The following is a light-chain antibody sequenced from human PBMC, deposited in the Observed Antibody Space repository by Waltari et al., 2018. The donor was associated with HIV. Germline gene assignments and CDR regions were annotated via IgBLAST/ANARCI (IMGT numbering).Light chain of an antibody. CDR1: SSAIGGYNY. J-gene: IGLJ3*02. Sequence: QSALTQPASVSGSPGQSITIPCTGTSSAIGGYNYVSWYQKHPGKPPKVLIYDVINRPSGISERFSGSKSGSTASLTISGLQAEDEADYYCASYTARSIPWVFGGGTKLTVV. V-gene: IGLV2-14*03. CDR3: ASYTARSIPWV. CDR2: DVI.